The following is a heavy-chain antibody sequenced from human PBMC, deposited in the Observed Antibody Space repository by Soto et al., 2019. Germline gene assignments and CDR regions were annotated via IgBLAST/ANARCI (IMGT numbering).Heavy chain of an antibody. CDR2: INPSGGST. CDR3: ARQLNDYYGSGSSDGPPDY. Sequence: QVQLVQSGAEVKKPGASVKVSCKASGYTFTSYYMHWVRQAPGQGLEWMGIINPSGGSTSYAQKFQGRVTMTRDTSTSTVYMELSSLRSEDTAVYYCARQLNDYYGSGSSDGPPDYWGQGTLVTVSS. CDR1: GYTFTSYY. J-gene: IGHJ4*02. D-gene: IGHD3-10*01. V-gene: IGHV1-46*03.